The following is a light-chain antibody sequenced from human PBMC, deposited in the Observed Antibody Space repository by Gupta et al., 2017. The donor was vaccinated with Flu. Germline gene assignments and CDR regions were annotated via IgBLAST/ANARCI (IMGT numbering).Light chain of an antibody. CDR1: SSDVVGYDY. Sequence: SSDVVGYDYVSWYQHHPGKAPKLIIYDVTQRPSGVPDRFSASKSGNTAFLTVSGLQVVDEADYFCSSCTDSSSVVFGTGTKVTV. V-gene: IGLV2-8*01. CDR3: SSCTDSSSVV. J-gene: IGLJ1*01. CDR2: DVT.